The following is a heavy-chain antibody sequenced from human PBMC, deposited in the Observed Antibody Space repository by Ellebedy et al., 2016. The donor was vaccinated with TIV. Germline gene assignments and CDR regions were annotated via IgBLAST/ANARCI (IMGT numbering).Heavy chain of an antibody. D-gene: IGHD3-3*01. J-gene: IGHJ6*02. Sequence: GESLKISCAAFGFTFSSYSMNWVRQAPGKGLEWVSSISSSSSYIYYADSVKGRFTISRDNAKNSLYLQMNSLRAEDTAVYYCARDLVFGVVIMSYYGMDVWGQGTTVTVSS. CDR1: GFTFSSYS. CDR3: ARDLVFGVVIMSYYGMDV. CDR2: ISSSSSYI. V-gene: IGHV3-21*01.